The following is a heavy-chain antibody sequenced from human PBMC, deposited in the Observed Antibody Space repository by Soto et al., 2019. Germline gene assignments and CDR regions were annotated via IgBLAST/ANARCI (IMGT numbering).Heavy chain of an antibody. CDR1: GLTFSKAD. J-gene: IGHJ4*02. CDR2: ITGSGVNT. Sequence: EVQVSESGGGLVQPGGSLRLSCAASGLTFSKADMSWVRQAPRKGLEWVSAITGSGVNTYYADSVKGRFTVSRDNSKNTLFLQMNSLRVEDTAIYYCATHSWDHWGQGTLVTVSS. V-gene: IGHV3-23*01. CDR3: ATHSWDH.